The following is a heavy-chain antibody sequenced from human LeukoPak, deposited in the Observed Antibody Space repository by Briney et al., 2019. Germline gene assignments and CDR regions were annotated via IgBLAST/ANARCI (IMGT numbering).Heavy chain of an antibody. CDR1: GFTFSSYS. Sequence: GGSLRLSCAASGFTFSSYSMNWVRQAPGKGLEWVSSISSSSSYIYYADSVKGRFTISRDNADNSMYLQMSSLRAEDTAVYYCARGYGDSYGWVDYYYGMDFWGQGTMVTVSS. D-gene: IGHD5-18*01. CDR3: ARGYGDSYGWVDYYYGMDF. CDR2: ISSSSSYI. V-gene: IGHV3-21*01. J-gene: IGHJ6*02.